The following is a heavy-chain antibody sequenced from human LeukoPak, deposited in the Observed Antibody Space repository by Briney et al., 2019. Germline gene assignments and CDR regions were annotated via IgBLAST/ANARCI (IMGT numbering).Heavy chain of an antibody. CDR1: GGSISSGSYY. D-gene: IGHD3-10*01. V-gene: IGHV4-61*02. CDR2: IYTSGST. CDR3: ARDGRYGSGTYYPNWFDP. J-gene: IGHJ5*02. Sequence: PSQTLSLTCTVSGGSISSGSYYWSWIRQPAGKGLEWIGRIYTSGSTNYNPSLKSRVTISVDRSKNQFSLKLSPVTAADTAVYYCARDGRYGSGTYYPNWFDPWGQGTLVTVSS.